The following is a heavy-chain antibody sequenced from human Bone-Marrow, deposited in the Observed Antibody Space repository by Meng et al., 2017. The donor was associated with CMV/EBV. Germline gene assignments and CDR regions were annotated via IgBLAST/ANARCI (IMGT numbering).Heavy chain of an antibody. CDR1: GFTFSSYW. CDR3: ARGAATGRGAFDI. D-gene: IGHD6-13*01. J-gene: IGHJ3*02. V-gene: IGHV3-7*04. Sequence: GESLKISCAASGFTFSSYWMSWVRQAPGKGLEWVANIKQDGSEKYYVDSVKGRFTISRDNAKNSLYLQMNSLRAEDTAVYYCARGAATGRGAFDIWGQGTMVTVSS. CDR2: IKQDGSEK.